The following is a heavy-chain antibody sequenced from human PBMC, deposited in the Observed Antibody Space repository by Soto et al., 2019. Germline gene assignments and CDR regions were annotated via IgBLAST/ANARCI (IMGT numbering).Heavy chain of an antibody. CDR3: AKVSPSGRYYVH. V-gene: IGHV3-23*01. Sequence: GGSLRLSCAASGFTFSSYAINWVRQAPGKGLEWVSAISENGYITYYVDSVKGRFTISRDNSKNMLYLQMSSLRGEDTAIYYCAKVSPSGRYYVHWGQGTLVTVSS. J-gene: IGHJ4*02. D-gene: IGHD3-22*01. CDR2: ISENGYIT. CDR1: GFTFSSYA.